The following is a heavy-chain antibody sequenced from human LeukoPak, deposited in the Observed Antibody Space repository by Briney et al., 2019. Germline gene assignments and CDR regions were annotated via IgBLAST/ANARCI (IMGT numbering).Heavy chain of an antibody. J-gene: IGHJ6*03. CDR2: IYHSGST. CDR3: ARDRIVVVPAAMDYMDV. V-gene: IGHV4-30-2*01. CDR1: GGSISSGGYS. Sequence: PSETLSLTCAVSGGSISSGGYSWSWIRQPPGKGLEWIGYIYHSGSTYYNPSLKSRVTISVDRSKNQFSLKLSSVTAADTAVYYCARDRIVVVPAAMDYMDVWGKGTTVTVSS. D-gene: IGHD2-2*01.